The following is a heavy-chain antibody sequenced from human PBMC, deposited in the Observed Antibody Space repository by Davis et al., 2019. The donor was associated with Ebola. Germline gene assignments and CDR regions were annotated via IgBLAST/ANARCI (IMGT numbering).Heavy chain of an antibody. J-gene: IGHJ4*02. Sequence: SCAASGFTFSTYAMSWVRQAPGMGLEWVSVISGSGGYTYYADSVKGRFTISRDNSKNTVYLQMNSLRAEDTTVYYCARAENYYDSSGYIVYFDYWGQGTLVTVSS. CDR1: GFTFSTYA. D-gene: IGHD3-22*01. CDR3: ARAENYYDSSGYIVYFDY. CDR2: ISGSGGYT. V-gene: IGHV3-23*01.